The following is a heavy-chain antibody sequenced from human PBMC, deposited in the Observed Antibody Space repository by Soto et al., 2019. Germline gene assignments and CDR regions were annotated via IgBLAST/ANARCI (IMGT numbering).Heavy chain of an antibody. CDR3: AKDGGYYYDSSGYYWGY. D-gene: IGHD3-22*01. J-gene: IGHJ4*02. CDR1: GFTFSSYA. CDR2: ISGSGGST. V-gene: IGHV3-23*01. Sequence: EVQLLESGGGLVQPGGSLRLSCAASGFTFSSYAMSWVRQAPGKGLERVSAISGSGGSTYYADSVKGRFTISRDNSKNTLYLQMNSLRAEDTAVYYCAKDGGYYYDSSGYYWGYWGQGTLVTVSS.